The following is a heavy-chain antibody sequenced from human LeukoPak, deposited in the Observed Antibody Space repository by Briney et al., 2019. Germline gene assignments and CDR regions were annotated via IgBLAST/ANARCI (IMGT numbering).Heavy chain of an antibody. CDR2: IKGDGIST. D-gene: IGHD3-3*01. V-gene: IGHV3-74*01. CDR1: GFDFSSNW. CDR3: AKDHYWSIDY. J-gene: IGHJ4*02. Sequence: GGSLRLSCAASGFDFSSNWMHWVRHAPGQGLVWVSRIKGDGISTNYANSVKGRFTISRDIAKNTLYLQMNSLRAEDTGVYYCAKDHYWSIDYWGRGTLVTVSS.